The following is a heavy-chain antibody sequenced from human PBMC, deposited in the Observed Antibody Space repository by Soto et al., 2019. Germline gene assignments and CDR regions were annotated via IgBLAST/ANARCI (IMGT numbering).Heavy chain of an antibody. V-gene: IGHV1-69*13. CDR3: AREKPTDYYDSSGYYYFDY. D-gene: IGHD3-22*01. Sequence: SVKVSCKASGGTFSSYAISWVRQAPGQGLEWMGGIIPIFGTANYAQKFQGRVTITADESTSTAYMELSSLRSEDTAVYYCAREKPTDYYDSSGYYYFDYWGRGTLVSVSS. CDR2: IIPIFGTA. J-gene: IGHJ4*02. CDR1: GGTFSSYA.